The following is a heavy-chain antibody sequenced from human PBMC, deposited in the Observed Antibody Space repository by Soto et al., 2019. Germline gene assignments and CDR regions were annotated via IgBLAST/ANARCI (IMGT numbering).Heavy chain of an antibody. CDR1: GGTFSSYT. D-gene: IGHD5-18*01. V-gene: IGHV1-69*08. CDR3: ARDPPTLVDTARTGVSLGY. J-gene: IGHJ4*02. Sequence: QVQLVQSGAEVKKPGSSVKVSCKASGGTFSSYTISWVRQAPGQGLEWMGSIIPILGIANYAQKFQGRVTITADNSTSTAYMALSSLRSEATAVYYCARDPPTLVDTARTGVSLGYWGQGTLVTVSS. CDR2: IIPILGIA.